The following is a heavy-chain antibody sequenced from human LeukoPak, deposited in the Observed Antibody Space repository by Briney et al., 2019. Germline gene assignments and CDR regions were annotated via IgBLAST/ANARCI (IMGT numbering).Heavy chain of an antibody. V-gene: IGHV3-33*01. CDR1: GFTFSDYG. CDR3: ARDPLEGSWYFDL. J-gene: IGHJ2*01. D-gene: IGHD5-24*01. Sequence: GRSLRLSCAASGFTFSDYGMHWVRQAPGKGLEWVAVIWYDGSNKYYADSVKGRFTVSRDNSKNTLDLQMSSLRAEDTAVYYCARDPLEGSWYFDLWGRGTLVTVSS. CDR2: IWYDGSNK.